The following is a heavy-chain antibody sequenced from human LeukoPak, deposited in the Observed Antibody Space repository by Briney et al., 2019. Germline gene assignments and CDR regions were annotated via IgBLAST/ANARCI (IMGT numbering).Heavy chain of an antibody. Sequence: GGSLRLSCAASGFTVSSNYTSWVRQAPGKGLEWVSVIYSGGSTYYADSVKGRFTISRDNSKNTLYLQMNSLRAEDTAVYYCARDLHSGSYFDYWGQGTLVTVSS. V-gene: IGHV3-53*01. CDR3: ARDLHSGSYFDY. J-gene: IGHJ4*02. CDR1: GFTVSSNY. D-gene: IGHD1-26*01. CDR2: IYSGGST.